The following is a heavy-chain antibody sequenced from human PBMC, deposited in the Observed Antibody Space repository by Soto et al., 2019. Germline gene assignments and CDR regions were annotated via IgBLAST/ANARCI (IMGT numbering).Heavy chain of an antibody. V-gene: IGHV3-13*01. J-gene: IGHJ4*02. CDR3: ARAGYCSSSSCPSRGAFDY. CDR2: IGTAGDT. Sequence: GGSLRLSCAASGFTFSSYDIHWVRQATGKGLEWVSAIGTAGDTYYPGSVKGRFTISRENAKNSLYLQMNSLRAGDTAVYHCARAGYCSSSSCPSRGAFDYWGQGTLVPVSP. CDR1: GFTFSSYD. D-gene: IGHD2-2*03.